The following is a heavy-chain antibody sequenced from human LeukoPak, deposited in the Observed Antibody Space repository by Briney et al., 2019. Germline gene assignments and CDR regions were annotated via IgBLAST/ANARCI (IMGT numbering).Heavy chain of an antibody. J-gene: IGHJ4*02. CDR2: ISAYNGDT. Sequence: GASVKVSCKASGYTFTSYGISWVRQAPGQGLECMGWISAYNGDTNYAQKLQGRVTMTTDTSTSTAYMELRSLRSDDTAVYYCARDHPMIAAAEARHYWGQGTLVTVSS. V-gene: IGHV1-18*01. CDR3: ARDHPMIAAAEARHY. D-gene: IGHD6-13*01. CDR1: GYTFTSYG.